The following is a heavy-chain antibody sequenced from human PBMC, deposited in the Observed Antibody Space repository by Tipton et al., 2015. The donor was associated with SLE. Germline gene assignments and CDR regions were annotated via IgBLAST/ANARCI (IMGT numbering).Heavy chain of an antibody. CDR2: IYYSGST. CDR3: ARGPSYSSS. Sequence: TLSLTCAVYGGSFSGYYWSWIRQPPGKGLEWIGYIYYSGSTNYNPSLKSRVTISVDTSKNQFSLKLSSVTAADTAVYYCARGPSYSSSWGQGTLVTVSS. D-gene: IGHD6-13*01. J-gene: IGHJ4*02. CDR1: GGSFSGYY. V-gene: IGHV4-59*01.